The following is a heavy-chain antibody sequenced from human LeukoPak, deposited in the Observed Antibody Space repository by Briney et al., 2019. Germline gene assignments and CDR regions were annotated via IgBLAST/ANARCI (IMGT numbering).Heavy chain of an antibody. CDR3: ATDILTGYYNGAFDI. CDR1: GYTFTGYY. D-gene: IGHD3-9*01. CDR2: INPNSGGT. V-gene: IGHV1-2*02. Sequence: ASVKVSCKASGYTFTGYYMHWVRQAPGQGREWMGWINPNSGGTNYAQKFQGRVTMTRDTSISTAYVELSRLRSDDTAVYYCATDILTGYYNGAFDIWGQGTMVTVSS. J-gene: IGHJ3*02.